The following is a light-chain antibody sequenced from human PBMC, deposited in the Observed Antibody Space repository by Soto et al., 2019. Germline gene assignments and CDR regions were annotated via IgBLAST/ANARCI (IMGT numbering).Light chain of an antibody. V-gene: IGKV3-20*01. CDR3: EQYGSSPRT. CDR1: ESVTDY. Sequence: EIVLTRSPATLSLSPGERGTLSCRASESVTDYLAWYQHKPGQAPRLLVYDVSSRATGIPGRFSGSGSGTDFTLTISRLEPEDFAVYYCEQYGSSPRTFGQGTKVDIK. CDR2: DVS. J-gene: IGKJ1*01.